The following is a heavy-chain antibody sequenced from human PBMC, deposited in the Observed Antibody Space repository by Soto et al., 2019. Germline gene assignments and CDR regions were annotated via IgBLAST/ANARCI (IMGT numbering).Heavy chain of an antibody. D-gene: IGHD6-19*01. Sequence: PSQTLSLTCAISGDSVSSNSATWNWIRQSPSRGLEWLGRTYYRSKWFNEYAVSVKSRITINADTSKNQFSLQLNSVTPEDAAVYYCARDSPYSSGWYYYYIMDVWGRGTTVTVSS. CDR1: GDSVSSNSAT. J-gene: IGHJ6*02. V-gene: IGHV6-1*01. CDR2: TYYRSKWFN. CDR3: ARDSPYSSGWYYYYIMDV.